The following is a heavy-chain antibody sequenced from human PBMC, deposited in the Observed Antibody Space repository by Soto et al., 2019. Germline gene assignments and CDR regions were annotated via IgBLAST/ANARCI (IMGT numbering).Heavy chain of an antibody. D-gene: IGHD2-8*02. CDR1: AFIFSRSF. CDR2: ISHDGLYK. Sequence: GGSLRLSCADPAFIFSRSFIHWVRQAPGTGLQWVARISHDGLYKSYVESVEGRFTISRDNSKNTVYLQMTSLRVEDTAVYYCAQDFRDVWSFDNWGPRNLVAVSS. J-gene: IGHJ4*02. CDR3: AQDFRDVWSFDN. V-gene: IGHV3-30*18.